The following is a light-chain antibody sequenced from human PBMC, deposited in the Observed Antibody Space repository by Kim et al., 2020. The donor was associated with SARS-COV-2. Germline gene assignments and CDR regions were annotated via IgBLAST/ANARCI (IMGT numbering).Light chain of an antibody. J-gene: IGLJ2*01. CDR3: SSYAGSNNLV. CDR1: SRDVGGYIY. V-gene: IGLV2-8*01. Sequence: GQSGTSSCPGTSRDVGGYIYVAWYQQHPGKAPQLMIYEVSKRPSGVPDRFSGSKSGNAASLTVSGLQAEDEADYYCSSYAGSNNLVFGGGTQLTVL. CDR2: EVS.